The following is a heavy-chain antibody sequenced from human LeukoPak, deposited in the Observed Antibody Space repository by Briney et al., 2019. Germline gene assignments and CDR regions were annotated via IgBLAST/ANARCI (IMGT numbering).Heavy chain of an antibody. J-gene: IGHJ4*02. CDR2: IYSGGST. V-gene: IGHV3-53*01. Sequence: GGSLRLSCAASGFTVSSNYMGWVRQAPGKGLEWVSVIYSGGSTYYADSVKGRFTISRDNSKNTLYLQMNSLRAEDTAVYYCAKLPDYYYDSSGYYLDYWGQGTLVTVSS. D-gene: IGHD3-22*01. CDR1: GFTVSSNY. CDR3: AKLPDYYYDSSGYYLDY.